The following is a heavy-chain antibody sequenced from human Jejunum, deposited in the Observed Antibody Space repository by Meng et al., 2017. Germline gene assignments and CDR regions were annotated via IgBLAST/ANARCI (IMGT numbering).Heavy chain of an antibody. V-gene: IGHV4-34*01. J-gene: IGHJ4*02. Sequence: QVKLQQWCAGLLKPSETLSLTCAVYGGSIRDYYWTWIRQPPGKGLEWIGEMNDSGSTTDNPSLKSRVTISVDTSKSQLYLRVSSVTAADTAVYYCARGNEYSNYGADFWGQGTLVTVSS. D-gene: IGHD4-11*01. CDR2: MNDSGST. CDR1: GGSIRDYY. CDR3: ARGNEYSNYGADF.